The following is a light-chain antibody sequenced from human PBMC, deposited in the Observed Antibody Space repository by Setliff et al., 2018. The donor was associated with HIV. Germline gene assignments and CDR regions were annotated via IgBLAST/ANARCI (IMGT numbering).Light chain of an antibody. V-gene: IGLV2-14*01. CDR2: EVS. CDR1: SNDVGGSNY. Sequence: QSALTQPASVSESPGQSITISCTGTSNDVGGSNYVSWYQQHPGKAPKLMIYEVSNRPSGVSNRFSGSKSGNTASLTISGLRAEDEADYYCSSYRNITTPGVIFGGGTQLTVL. CDR3: SSYRNITTPGVI. J-gene: IGLJ2*01.